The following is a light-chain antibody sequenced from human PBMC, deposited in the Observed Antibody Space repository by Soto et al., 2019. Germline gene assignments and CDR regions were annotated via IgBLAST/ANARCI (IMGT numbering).Light chain of an antibody. CDR3: QNYNSAPLT. CDR2: AAS. CDR1: QGIGIY. V-gene: IGKV1-27*01. J-gene: IGKJ4*01. Sequence: DIQMTQSPSSLSASFGDRVTMTCRASQGIGIYLAWFQQRPGNTPKLLIYAASTLQSGVPSRFSGSGSGTEFTLNISSLQPEDVATYYCQNYNSAPLTFCGGTRVEIK.